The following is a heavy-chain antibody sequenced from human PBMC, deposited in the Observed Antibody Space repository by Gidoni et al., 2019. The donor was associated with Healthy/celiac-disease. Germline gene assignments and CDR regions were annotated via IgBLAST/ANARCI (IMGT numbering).Heavy chain of an antibody. CDR2: IKSKTDGGTT. J-gene: IGHJ1*01. CDR1: GFTFSNAW. CDR3: TTGYCISTSCYEWSSETEYFQH. Sequence: EVQLVESGGGLVKPGGSLSLSCAASGFTFSNAWMNWVSQAPGKGLEWVGRIKSKTDGGTTDYAAPVKGRFTISRDDSKNTLYLQMNSLKTEDTAVYYCTTGYCISTSCYEWSSETEYFQHWGQGTLVTVSS. V-gene: IGHV3-15*07. D-gene: IGHD2-2*01.